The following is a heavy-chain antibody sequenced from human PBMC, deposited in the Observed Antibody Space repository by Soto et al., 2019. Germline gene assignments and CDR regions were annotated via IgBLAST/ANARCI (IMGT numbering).Heavy chain of an antibody. CDR3: SQKGIPSDYVDS. J-gene: IGHJ4*02. CDR2: IYPADSNT. D-gene: IGHD6-19*01. Sequence: GESLKISCKTSGYSFTNYWIGWVRQMPGKGLEWMGIIYPADSNTQYGPSFQGQVTISADKSISTAYLQWSSLKASDTGMYYCSQKGIPSDYVDSWGQGTLVTVSS. CDR1: GYSFTNYW. V-gene: IGHV5-51*01.